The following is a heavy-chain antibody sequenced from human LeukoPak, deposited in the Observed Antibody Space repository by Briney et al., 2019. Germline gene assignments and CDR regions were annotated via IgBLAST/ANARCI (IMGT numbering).Heavy chain of an antibody. CDR3: ARDRKRDDFWSSYYHWFDP. D-gene: IGHD3-3*01. CDR2: ISSSSSSI. V-gene: IGHV3-21*01. CDR1: GFTFSTYS. Sequence: GGSLRLSCAASGFTFSTYSMNWVRQAPGKGLEWVSSISSSSSSIYYADSVKGGFTISRDNAKKSLYMQMNSLRAEDTAVYYCARDRKRDDFWSSYYHWFDPWGQGTLVTVSS. J-gene: IGHJ5*02.